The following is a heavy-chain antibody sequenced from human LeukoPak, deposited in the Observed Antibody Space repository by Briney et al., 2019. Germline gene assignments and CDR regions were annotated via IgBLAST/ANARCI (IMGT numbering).Heavy chain of an antibody. CDR2: ISSGSSAI. CDR3: ARGMSYYGSGSYYNAFDY. V-gene: IGHV3-48*02. D-gene: IGHD3-10*01. Sequence: PGGSLRLSCAASGFTFSSYTMNWVRQAPGKGLEWVSYISSGSSAIYYADSVKGRFTISRDNAKTSLYLQMNSLRDEDTAVYYCARGMSYYGSGSYYNAFDYWGQGTLVTVYS. CDR1: GFTFSSYT. J-gene: IGHJ4*02.